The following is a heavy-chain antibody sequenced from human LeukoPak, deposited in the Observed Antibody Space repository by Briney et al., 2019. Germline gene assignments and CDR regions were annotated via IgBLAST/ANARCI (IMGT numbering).Heavy chain of an antibody. CDR2: IYYSGST. Sequence: SETLSLTCSVSGGSISSYYWSWIRQPPGKGLEWIGYIYYSGSTDYNPSLKSRATISVDTSKNQFSLKLSSVTAADTAVYYCARQDYWFDPWGQGTLVTVSS. V-gene: IGHV4-59*08. CDR1: GGSISSYY. CDR3: ARQDYWFDP. J-gene: IGHJ5*02.